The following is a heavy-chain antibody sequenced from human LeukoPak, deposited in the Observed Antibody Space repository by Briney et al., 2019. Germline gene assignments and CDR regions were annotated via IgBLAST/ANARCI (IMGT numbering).Heavy chain of an antibody. V-gene: IGHV1-2*02. CDR1: GYTFSAYY. CDR2: INPHSGNT. J-gene: IGHJ5*02. D-gene: IGHD6-13*01. Sequence: ASVKVSCKASGYTFSAYYIHWVRQAPGQGLEWMGWINPHSGNTNYAQKFQGRVTMTKDTSITTAYMELTRLGSDDTAVYYCARDFGISWSDWFDPWGQGTLVTVSS. CDR3: ARDFGISWSDWFDP.